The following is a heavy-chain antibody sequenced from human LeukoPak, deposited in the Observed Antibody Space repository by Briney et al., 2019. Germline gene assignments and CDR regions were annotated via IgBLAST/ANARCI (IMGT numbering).Heavy chain of an antibody. J-gene: IGHJ4*02. CDR1: GFTFSSYW. V-gene: IGHV3-74*03. Sequence: GVPLRLSCAPSGFTFSSYWKHCARHAPGKGRMCVSRINTDGSGTTYADSVKGRFTISRDNAKNTLFLQMNSLRAGDTAVYYCAKFRGIVGSFYFDSWGQGTLVTVSS. CDR3: AKFRGIVGSFYFDS. CDR2: INTDGSGT. D-gene: IGHD1-26*01.